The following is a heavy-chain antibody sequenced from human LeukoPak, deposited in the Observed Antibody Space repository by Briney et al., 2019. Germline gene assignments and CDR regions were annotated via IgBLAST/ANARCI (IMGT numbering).Heavy chain of an antibody. CDR1: GFTCSSYS. CDR2: ISSSSSYI. Sequence: GGSLRLSCAASGFTCSSYSMNWVRQAPGKGLEWVSSISSSSSYIYYADSVKGRFTISRDNAKNSLYLQMNSLRAEDTAVYYCAREKYYDSSGLDYWGQGTLVTVSS. CDR3: AREKYYDSSGLDY. D-gene: IGHD3-22*01. V-gene: IGHV3-21*01. J-gene: IGHJ4*02.